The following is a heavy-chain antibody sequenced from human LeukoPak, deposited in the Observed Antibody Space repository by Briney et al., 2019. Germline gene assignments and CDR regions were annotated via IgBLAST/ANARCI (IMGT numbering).Heavy chain of an antibody. CDR2: INAGNGNT. J-gene: IGHJ4*02. V-gene: IGHV1-3*03. D-gene: IGHD5-18*01. CDR1: GYTFTIYA. CDR3: ARDGGYSYGFGY. Sequence: GASVTVSFTASGYTFTIYAMHWVRQAPGQRLEWMRWINAGNGNTKYSQEFQGRVTITRDTSASTAYMQLSSLRSEDMAVYYCARDGGYSYGFGYWGQGTLVTGSS.